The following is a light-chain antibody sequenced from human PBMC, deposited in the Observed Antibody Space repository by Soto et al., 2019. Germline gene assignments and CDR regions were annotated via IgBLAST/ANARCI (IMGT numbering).Light chain of an antibody. V-gene: IGLV2-14*01. CDR2: EVD. CDR3: SSYTVINTAV. Sequence: QSALTQPASVSGSPGQSISISCTGSSSDVGAYNYVAWYQQKPGKAPKLLIYEVDNRPSRISHRFSGSKSGNTASLTISGLQTEDEADYYCSSYTVINTAVFGGGTKLTVL. CDR1: SSDVGAYNY. J-gene: IGLJ3*02.